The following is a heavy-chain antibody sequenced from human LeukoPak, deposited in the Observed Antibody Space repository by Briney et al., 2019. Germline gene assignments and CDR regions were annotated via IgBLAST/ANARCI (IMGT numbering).Heavy chain of an antibody. D-gene: IGHD3-16*02. V-gene: IGHV3-21*01. CDR1: GFTFSDYS. Sequence: GGSLRLSCAASGFTFSDYSMTWVRQAPGKGLEWVSSITPSSTYIYYADSVKVRFTISRDNAKNSLSLQMTSLRAEDTAVYYCARHRTASDNWGQGTLVTVSS. CDR3: ARHRTASDN. CDR2: ITPSSTYI. J-gene: IGHJ4*02.